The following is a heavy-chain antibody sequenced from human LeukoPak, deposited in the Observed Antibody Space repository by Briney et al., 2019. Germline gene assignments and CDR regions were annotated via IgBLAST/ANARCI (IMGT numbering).Heavy chain of an antibody. J-gene: IGHJ4*02. CDR3: ATPGYSATDGFDY. CDR1: GGSFSGYH. V-gene: IGHV4-34*01. D-gene: IGHD1-26*01. Sequence: SETLSLTCAVYGGSFSGYHWSWIRQPPGKGLEWIGEINHSGSTNYNPSLKSRVTISVDTSKNQFSLKLSSVTAADTAVYYCATPGYSATDGFDYWGQGTLVTVSS. CDR2: INHSGST.